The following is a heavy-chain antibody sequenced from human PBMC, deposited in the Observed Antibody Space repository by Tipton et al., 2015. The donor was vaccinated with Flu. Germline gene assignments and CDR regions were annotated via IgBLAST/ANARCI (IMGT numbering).Heavy chain of an antibody. CDR3: ARDNYGDYARWYFDY. J-gene: IGHJ4*02. CDR2: INHSGST. D-gene: IGHD4-17*01. CDR1: GGSFSDYY. V-gene: IGHV4-34*01. Sequence: TLSLTCAVCGGSFSDYYWSWIRQPPGKGLEWIGEINHSGSTNYNPSLKSRVTISVDTSKNQFSLKLSSVTAADTAVYCCARDNYGDYARWYFDYWGQGTLVTVSS.